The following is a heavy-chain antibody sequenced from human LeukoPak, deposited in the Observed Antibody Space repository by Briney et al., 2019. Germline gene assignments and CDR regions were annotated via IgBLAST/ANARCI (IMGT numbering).Heavy chain of an antibody. CDR1: GFTFSTYW. CDR3: ARGGYQLLWY. D-gene: IGHD2-2*01. V-gene: IGHV3-7*04. Sequence: GGSLRLSCAASGFTFSTYWMSWVRQAPGTGLEWVASIKQDGSEKSYVDSVKGRFTISRDNAKNSLYLQINSLRAEDTAVYYCARGGYQLLWYWGQGTLVTVSS. J-gene: IGHJ4*02. CDR2: IKQDGSEK.